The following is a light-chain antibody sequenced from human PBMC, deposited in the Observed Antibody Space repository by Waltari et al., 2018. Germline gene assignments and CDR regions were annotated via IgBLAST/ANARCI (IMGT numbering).Light chain of an antibody. CDR3: QQSYSTPAYT. CDR1: ESNRSK. Sequence: ASESNRSKLNGDQQKPGKAPKLLIYAASSMKSGVPARFSGSGSGTECTLTISSLQPEDFATYYCQQSYSTPAYTFGQGTKLEIK. V-gene: IGKV1-39*01. CDR2: AAS. J-gene: IGKJ2*01.